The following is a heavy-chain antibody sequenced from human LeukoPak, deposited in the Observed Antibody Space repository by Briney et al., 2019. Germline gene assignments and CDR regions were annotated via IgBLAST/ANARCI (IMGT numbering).Heavy chain of an antibody. V-gene: IGHV4-61*01. CDR3: VRDRQCAFDI. CDR1: GGSVSSDNYY. Sequence: SETLSLTCTVSGGSVSSDNYYWSWIRQPPGKGLEWIAYIYHSGSTNHNPSLKGRVTISVDTSKNQFSLNLTSVTAADTAVYYCVRDRQCAFDIWGQGTLVTVSS. D-gene: IGHD6-19*01. J-gene: IGHJ3*02. CDR2: IYHSGST.